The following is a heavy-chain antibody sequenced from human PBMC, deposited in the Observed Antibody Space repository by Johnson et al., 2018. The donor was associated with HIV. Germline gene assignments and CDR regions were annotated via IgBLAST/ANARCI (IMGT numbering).Heavy chain of an antibody. CDR2: IDWNGGRQ. Sequence: VQLVESGGGLVRPGGSLRLSCAASGFTFDDYGMSWVRQAPGKGLEWVSGIDWNGGRQGYVDSVKGRFTISRDNATNSLYMEMNSLRAEDTAVYYCAKGLKLGSGDDAFDIWGQGTMVTVSS. CDR3: AKGLKLGSGDDAFDI. J-gene: IGHJ3*02. D-gene: IGHD7-27*01. V-gene: IGHV3-20*04. CDR1: GFTFDDYG.